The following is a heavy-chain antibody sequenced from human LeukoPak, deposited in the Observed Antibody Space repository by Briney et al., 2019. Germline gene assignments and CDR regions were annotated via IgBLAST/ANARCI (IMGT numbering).Heavy chain of an antibody. CDR2: IIPILGIA. CDR1: GGTFSSYA. V-gene: IGHV1-69*04. Sequence: GASVKVSCKASGGTFSSYAISWVRQAPGQGLEWMGRIIPILGIANYAQKFQGRVTITADKSTSTAYMELSSLRSEDTAVYYCARWSSLGWSGYSLYYYYGMDVWGQGTTVTVSS. D-gene: IGHD3-3*01. CDR3: ARWSSLGWSGYSLYYYYGMDV. J-gene: IGHJ6*02.